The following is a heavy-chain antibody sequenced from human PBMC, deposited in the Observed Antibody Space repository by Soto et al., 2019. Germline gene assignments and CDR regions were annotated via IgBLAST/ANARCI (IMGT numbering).Heavy chain of an antibody. CDR2: ISSRSNYI. Sequence: EVQLVESGGGLVPPGGSLRLSCAASGFNFNAYSMVWVRLAPGKGLEWVSFISSRSNYIYYADSVKGRFTISRDNAKNSLYLQMNSLRAEDTAVYYCARASDRGLRPHDYWGQGTLVTVSS. CDR3: ARASDRGLRPHDY. J-gene: IGHJ4*02. V-gene: IGHV3-21*01. D-gene: IGHD4-17*01. CDR1: GFNFNAYS.